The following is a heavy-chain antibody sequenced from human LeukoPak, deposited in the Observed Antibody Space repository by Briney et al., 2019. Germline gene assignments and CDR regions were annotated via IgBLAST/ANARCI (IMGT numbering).Heavy chain of an antibody. D-gene: IGHD4-17*01. CDR2: ISWNSGSI. V-gene: IGHV3-9*01. CDR3: AKDHYGDYYYCMDV. Sequence: SLRRCCGASGFTFVDYGVRWVRQAPGKGLEWVSGISWNSGSIGYADSVKGRFTISRDNAKNSLYLQMNSLRAEDTALYYCAKDHYGDYYYCMDVWGKGTTVTVSS. J-gene: IGHJ6*03. CDR1: GFTFVDYG.